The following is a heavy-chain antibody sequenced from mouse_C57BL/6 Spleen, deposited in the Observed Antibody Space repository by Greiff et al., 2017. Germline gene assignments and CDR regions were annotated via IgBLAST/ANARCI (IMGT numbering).Heavy chain of an antibody. CDR2: INPNNGGT. CDR3: ARSWTTVVAHWYFDV. J-gene: IGHJ1*03. V-gene: IGHV1-18*01. CDR1: GYTFTDYN. D-gene: IGHD1-1*01. Sequence: EVQLQQSGPELVKPGASVKIPCKASGYTFTDYNMDWVKQSHGKSLEWIGDINPNNGGTIYNQKFKGKATLTVDKSSSTAYMELSSLTSEDSAVYYCARSWTTVVAHWYFDVWGTGTTVTVSS.